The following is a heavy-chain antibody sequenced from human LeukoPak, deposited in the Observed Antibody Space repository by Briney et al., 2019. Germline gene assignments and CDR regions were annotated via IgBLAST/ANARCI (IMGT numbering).Heavy chain of an antibody. D-gene: IGHD3-22*01. V-gene: IGHV4-59*01. Sequence: PSETLSLTCTVPGGSISSYYWSWIRQPPGKGLEWIGYIYYSGSTNYNPSLKSRVTISVDTSKNQFSLKLSSVTAADTAVYYCAREVVVYNWFDPWGQGTLVTVSS. CDR1: GGSISSYY. J-gene: IGHJ5*02. CDR2: IYYSGST. CDR3: AREVVVYNWFDP.